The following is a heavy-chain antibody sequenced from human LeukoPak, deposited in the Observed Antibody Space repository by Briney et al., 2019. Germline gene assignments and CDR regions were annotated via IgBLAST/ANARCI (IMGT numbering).Heavy chain of an antibody. CDR3: ARDLYSSRANDAFVI. D-gene: IGHD6-13*01. V-gene: IGHV4-39*07. CDR2: IYYSGSS. Sequence: PSETLSLTCTVSGGSIRSSSYYWGWIRQPPGKGLEWIGSIYYSGSSYYNPSLKSRVTISVDTSKNQFSLKLTSVTAADTALYYCARDLYSSRANDAFVIWGQGTMVTVSS. CDR1: GGSIRSSSYY. J-gene: IGHJ3*02.